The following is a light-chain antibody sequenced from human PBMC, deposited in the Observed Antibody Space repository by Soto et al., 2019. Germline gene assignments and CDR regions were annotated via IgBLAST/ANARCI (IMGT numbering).Light chain of an antibody. CDR2: AAS. CDR1: HSISTY. CDR3: QQAYNTPYT. V-gene: IGKV1-39*01. J-gene: IGKJ2*01. Sequence: DIQMTQSPSSLSASVGDNVTITCRASHSISTYSNWYQQKPGKPPNVLIYAASNLQSGVPSRFSGSGSGTDFTLTVSSLQLDDVATYYCQQAYNTPYTFGQGTKLEIK.